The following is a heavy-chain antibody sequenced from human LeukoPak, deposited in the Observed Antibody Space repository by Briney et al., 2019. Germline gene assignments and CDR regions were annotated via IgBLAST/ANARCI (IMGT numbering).Heavy chain of an antibody. D-gene: IGHD3-10*01. Sequence: GESLKISCKGSGYSFTNNWISWARQMPGKGLEWMGRIDPSDSYTNYSPSFQGHVTISADKSISTAYLQWSSLKASDTAMYYCARTIYGSGSHGLFDPWGQGTLVTVSS. CDR3: ARTIYGSGSHGLFDP. CDR2: IDPSDSYT. V-gene: IGHV5-10-1*01. CDR1: GYSFTNNW. J-gene: IGHJ5*02.